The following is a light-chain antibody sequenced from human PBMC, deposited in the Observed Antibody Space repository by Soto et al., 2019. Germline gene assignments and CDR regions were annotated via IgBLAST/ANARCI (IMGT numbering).Light chain of an antibody. CDR2: EFT. Sequence: LTKPAYGNRLPGEGSSITSKRTSNENGGYKYVSWDQKIPGKAPKHKKYEFTNRDSGVSFCFSGSKFGNTAPLSISGLQAEDEAGYHCSSYSSTSTRRLFGAGTKVTVL. V-gene: IGLV2-14*03. CDR1: SNENGGYKY. CDR3: SSYSSTSTRRL. J-gene: IGLJ1*01.